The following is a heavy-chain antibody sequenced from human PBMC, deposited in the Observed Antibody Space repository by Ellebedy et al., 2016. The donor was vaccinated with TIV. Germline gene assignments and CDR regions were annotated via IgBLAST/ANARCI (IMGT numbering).Heavy chain of an antibody. D-gene: IGHD2-2*01. CDR2: INHSGST. CDR3: ARGGYCSSTSCSLNWFDP. Sequence: SETLSLTXTVSGGSISSYYWTWIRQTPGKGLEWIGEINHSGSTNYNPSLKSRVTISVDTSKNQFSLQLSSVTAADTAVYYCARGGYCSSTSCSLNWFDPWGQGTLVTVSS. J-gene: IGHJ5*02. V-gene: IGHV4-34*09. CDR1: GGSISSYY.